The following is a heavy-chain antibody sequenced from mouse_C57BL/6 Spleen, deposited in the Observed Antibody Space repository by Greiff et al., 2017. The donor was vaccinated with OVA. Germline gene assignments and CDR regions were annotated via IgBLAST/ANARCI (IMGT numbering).Heavy chain of an antibody. V-gene: IGHV3-6*01. Sequence: ESGPGLVKPSQSLSLTCSVTGYSITSGYYWNWIRQFPGNKLEWMGYISYDGSNNYNPSLKNRISITRDTSKNQFFLKLNSVTTEDTATYYCARWSNYSAYWGQGTLVTVSA. D-gene: IGHD2-5*01. J-gene: IGHJ3*01. CDR2: ISYDGSN. CDR3: ARWSNYSAY. CDR1: GYSITSGYY.